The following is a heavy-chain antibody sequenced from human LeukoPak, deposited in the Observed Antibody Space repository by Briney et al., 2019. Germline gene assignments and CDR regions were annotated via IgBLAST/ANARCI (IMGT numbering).Heavy chain of an antibody. V-gene: IGHV3-33*01. CDR3: ARDRGSRNAFDI. J-gene: IGHJ3*02. Sequence: PRRSLRLSCAASGFTFSSYGMHWVRQAPGKGLESVAVIWYDGSNKYYADSVKGRFTISRDNSKNTLYLQMNSLRAEDTAVYYCARDRGSRNAFDIWGQGTMVTVSS. CDR2: IWYDGSNK. D-gene: IGHD2-15*01. CDR1: GFTFSSYG.